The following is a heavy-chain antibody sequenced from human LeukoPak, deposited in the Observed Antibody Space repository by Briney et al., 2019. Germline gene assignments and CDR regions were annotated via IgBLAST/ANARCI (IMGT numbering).Heavy chain of an antibody. D-gene: IGHD6-13*01. Sequence: GGSLRLSCAASGFTFSTYIMNWVRQTPGKGLEWVSSIGTSTSYIYCADSVKGRFTISRDNAKNSLYLQMNSLRAEDTAVYYCARSVCRSSWYCEPPQFDYWGQGTLVTVSS. CDR3: ARSVCRSSWYCEPPQFDY. CDR1: GFTFSTYI. J-gene: IGHJ4*02. CDR2: IGTSTSYI. V-gene: IGHV3-21*01.